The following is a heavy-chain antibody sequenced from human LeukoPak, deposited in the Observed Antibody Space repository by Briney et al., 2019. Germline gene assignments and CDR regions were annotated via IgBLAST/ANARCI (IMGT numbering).Heavy chain of an antibody. CDR2: IWYDGSDK. V-gene: IGHV3-33*01. Sequence: PGGSLRLSCAASGFTFSSYGMHWVRQAPGKGLEWVAVIWYDGSDKYYADSVKGRFTISRDNSKNTLYLQMNSLRAEDSAVYYCARGRVVIPEGPDCWGQGTSVTISS. D-gene: IGHD3-10*01. CDR1: GFTFSSYG. CDR3: ARGRVVIPEGPDC. J-gene: IGHJ4*02.